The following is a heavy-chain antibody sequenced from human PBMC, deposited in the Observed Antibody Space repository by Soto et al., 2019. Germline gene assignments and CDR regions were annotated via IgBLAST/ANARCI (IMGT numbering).Heavy chain of an antibody. CDR3: TTDGTLWFGELSTDAFDI. CDR1: GFTFSNAW. CDR2: IKSKTDGGTT. V-gene: IGHV3-15*01. D-gene: IGHD3-10*01. Sequence: GGSLILSCAASGFTFSNAWMSWVRQAPGKGLEWVGRIKSKTDGGTTDYAAPVKGRFTISRDDSKNTLYLQMNSLKTEDTVVYYCTTDGTLWFGELSTDAFDIWGQGTMVTVSS. J-gene: IGHJ3*02.